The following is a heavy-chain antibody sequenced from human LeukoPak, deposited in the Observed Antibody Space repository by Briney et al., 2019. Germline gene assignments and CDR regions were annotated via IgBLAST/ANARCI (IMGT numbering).Heavy chain of an antibody. CDR1: GGTFSSYA. CDR2: IIPIFGTA. V-gene: IGHV1-69*05. Sequence: ASVKVSCKASGGTFSSYAISWVRQAPGQGLEWMGRIIPIFGTANYAQKSQGRVTITTDESTSTAYMELSSLRSEDTAVYYCTRGPLHDFWSGYLDYWGQGTLVAVSS. CDR3: TRGPLHDFWSGYLDY. J-gene: IGHJ4*02. D-gene: IGHD3-3*01.